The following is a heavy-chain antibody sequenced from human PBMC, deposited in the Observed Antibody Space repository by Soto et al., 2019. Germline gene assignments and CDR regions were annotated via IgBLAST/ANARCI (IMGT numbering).Heavy chain of an antibody. Sequence: SSETLSLTCTVSGGSISSSDYYRGWIRQPPGKGLEWIGSIYYSGKTLYNPSLQSRVTISVDTSKNQFTLNLRSLIAADTAVYYCVSRYGLGSPNWFDPWGQGTLVTVSS. CDR2: IYYSGKT. D-gene: IGHD3-10*01. V-gene: IGHV4-39*01. CDR3: VSRYGLGSPNWFDP. CDR1: GGSISSSDYY. J-gene: IGHJ5*02.